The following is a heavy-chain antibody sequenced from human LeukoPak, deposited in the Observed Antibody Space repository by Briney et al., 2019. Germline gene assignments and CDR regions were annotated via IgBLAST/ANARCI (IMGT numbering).Heavy chain of an antibody. CDR2: ISGSGDST. CDR1: GFTFRSYA. V-gene: IGHV3-23*01. CDR3: AKDRIASPPQGRFDP. J-gene: IGHJ5*02. Sequence: GGSLRLSCSASGFTFRSYAMNWVRQAPGKGLECVSAISGSGDSTYYADSVKGRFTISRDNSQNTLYLQMNSLGAEDTAIYYCAKDRIASPPQGRFDPWGQGTLVTVSS. D-gene: IGHD6-6*01.